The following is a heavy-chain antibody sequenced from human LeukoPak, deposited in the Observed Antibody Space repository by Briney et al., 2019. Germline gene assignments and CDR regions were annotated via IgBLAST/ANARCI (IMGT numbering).Heavy chain of an antibody. J-gene: IGHJ4*02. D-gene: IGHD1-26*01. CDR2: IYYSGST. CDR3: ARGYEWELTLFDY. CDR1: GGSISSYY. V-gene: IGHV4-59*01. Sequence: SSETLSLTCTVSGGSISSYYWSWIRQPPGKGLEWIGYIYYSGSTNYNPSLKSRVTISVDTSKNQFSLKLSSVTAADTAVYYCARGYEWELTLFDYWGQGTLVTVSS.